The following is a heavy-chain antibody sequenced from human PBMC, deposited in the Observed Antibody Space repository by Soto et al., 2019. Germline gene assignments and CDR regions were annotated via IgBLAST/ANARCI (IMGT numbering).Heavy chain of an antibody. D-gene: IGHD3-22*01. V-gene: IGHV1-3*01. CDR1: KYTFTNYA. CDR2: INAGNGHT. Sequence: ASVKVSCKASKYTFTNYAIHWVRQAPGQRLEWMGWINAGNGHTKYSQKFQARVTITRDTSASTAYMELSSLRSEDTAVYYCARGERYYYDSSGYFGFDYWGQGTTVTVSS. CDR3: ARGERYYYDSSGYFGFDY. J-gene: IGHJ4*03.